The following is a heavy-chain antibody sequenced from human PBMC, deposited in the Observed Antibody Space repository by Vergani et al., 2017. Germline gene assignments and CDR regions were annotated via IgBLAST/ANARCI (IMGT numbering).Heavy chain of an antibody. CDR2: IYTSWST. Sequence: QVQLQESGPGLVKPSQTLSLTCTVSGGSISSGSYYWSWIRQPAGKGLVWIGRIYTSWSTNYNPSLKSRVTLSVDTSKNQFSLKLSSVTAADTAVYDCARGRGTMVRGVIRGYGWFDPWGQGTLVTVSS. CDR3: ARGRGTMVRGVIRGYGWFDP. J-gene: IGHJ5*02. V-gene: IGHV4-61*02. CDR1: GGSISSGSYY. D-gene: IGHD3-10*01.